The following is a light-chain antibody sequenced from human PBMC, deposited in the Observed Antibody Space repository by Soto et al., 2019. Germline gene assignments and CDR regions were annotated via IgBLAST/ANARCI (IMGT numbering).Light chain of an antibody. CDR2: DNN. V-gene: IGLV1-51*01. J-gene: IGLJ2*01. CDR1: SSNIGNNY. Sequence: QSVLTQPPSVSAAPGQKVTISCSGSSSNIGNNYVSWYQQLPGTAPKLLIYDNNRRPSGIPDRFSGSKSGTSATLGITGLPTADEAAYHCGAWDNSLSAGVFGRGTKLTVL. CDR3: GAWDNSLSAGV.